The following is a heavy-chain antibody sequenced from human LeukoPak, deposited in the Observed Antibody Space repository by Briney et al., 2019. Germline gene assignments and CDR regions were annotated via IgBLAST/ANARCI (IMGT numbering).Heavy chain of an antibody. V-gene: IGHV3-48*01. J-gene: IGHJ4*02. Sequence: GGSLRLSCAASGFTFSSYSMNWVRQAPGKGLEWVSYISSSSSTIYYADSVKGRFTISRDNAKNSLHLQMNSLRAEDTAVYYCARDARTGEFDYWGQGTLVTVSS. CDR3: ARDARTGEFDY. CDR1: GFTFSSYS. D-gene: IGHD3/OR15-3a*01. CDR2: ISSSSSTI.